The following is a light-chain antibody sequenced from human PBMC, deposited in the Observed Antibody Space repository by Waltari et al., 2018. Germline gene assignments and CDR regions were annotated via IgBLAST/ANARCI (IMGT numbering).Light chain of an antibody. CDR1: QSVLYSSNNKNY. Sequence: DIVMTQSPDSLVVSLGESATINCKSSQSVLYSSNNKNYLAWYQQKPGQPPKLFIYWGSTRESGVPDRFSGSGSGTDFTLTISSLQAEDVAVYYCQQHYSTPWTFGQGTKVEIE. J-gene: IGKJ1*01. CDR3: QQHYSTPWT. V-gene: IGKV4-1*01. CDR2: WGS.